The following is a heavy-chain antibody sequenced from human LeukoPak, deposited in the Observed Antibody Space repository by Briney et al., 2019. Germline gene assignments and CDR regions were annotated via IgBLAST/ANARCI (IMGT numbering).Heavy chain of an antibody. J-gene: IGHJ1*01. CDR1: GFTFSSYA. CDR3: AKQTGGGTYYDFWSGQYFQH. CDR2: ISGSGGST. Sequence: GGSLRLSCAASGFTFSSYAMSWVRQAPGKGLEWVSAISGSGGSTYYADSVKGRFTISRDNSKNTLYLQMNSLRAEDTAVYYCAKQTGGGTYYDFWSGQYFQHWGQGTLVTVSS. V-gene: IGHV3-23*01. D-gene: IGHD3-3*01.